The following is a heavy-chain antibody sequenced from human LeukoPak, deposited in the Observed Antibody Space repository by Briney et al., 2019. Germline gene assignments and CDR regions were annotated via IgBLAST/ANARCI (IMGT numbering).Heavy chain of an antibody. Sequence: PGGSLRLSCAASGFTFSSYSMNWVRQAPGKGLEWVSSISSSSSYIYYADSVKGRFTISRDSAKNSLYLQMNSLRAEDTAVYYCARENRGYSYGAFDYWGQGTLVTVSS. CDR3: ARENRGYSYGAFDY. D-gene: IGHD5-18*01. V-gene: IGHV3-21*01. CDR1: GFTFSSYS. CDR2: ISSSSSYI. J-gene: IGHJ4*02.